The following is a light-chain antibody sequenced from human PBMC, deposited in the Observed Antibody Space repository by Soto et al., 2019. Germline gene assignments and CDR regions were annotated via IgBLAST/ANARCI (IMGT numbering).Light chain of an antibody. CDR2: EVS. CDR3: SSYTINSLYV. J-gene: IGLJ1*01. V-gene: IGLV2-14*01. Sequence: QSALTQPASVSGSPGQSITISCTGTSSDVGGYNYVSWYQQHPGKAPKLMIYEVSNRPSGVSNRFSGSKSGNTASLTISGLQAEDEADYYCSSYTINSLYVFGTGTQLTVL. CDR1: SSDVGGYNY.